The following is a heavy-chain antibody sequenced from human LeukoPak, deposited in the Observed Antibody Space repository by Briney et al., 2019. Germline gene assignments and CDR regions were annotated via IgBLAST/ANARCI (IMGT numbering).Heavy chain of an antibody. V-gene: IGHV3-23*01. CDR3: AKIYSYSSSWPHDAFDI. D-gene: IGHD6-13*01. CDR1: GFTFSSYA. CDR2: ISGSGGST. J-gene: IGHJ3*02. Sequence: QSGGSLRLSCAASGFTFSSYAMSWVRQAPGKGLEWVSAISGSGGSTYYADSVKGRFTISRDNSKNTLYLQMNSLRAEDTAVYYCAKIYSYSSSWPHDAFDIWGQGTMVTVSS.